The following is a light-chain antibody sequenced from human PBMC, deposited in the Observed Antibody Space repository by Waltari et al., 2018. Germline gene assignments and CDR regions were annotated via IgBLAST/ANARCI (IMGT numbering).Light chain of an antibody. V-gene: IGLV2-23*02. CDR1: SSDVGGYNY. J-gene: IGLJ1*01. CDR2: EVI. CDR3: CSYAGSGTYV. Sequence: QSALTQPPSASGSPGQSVTISCTGTSSDVGGYNYVSWYQHHPGEAPKLMICEVIKRPSGVSNRFSGSKSGNTASLTISGLQAEDEADYYCCSYAGSGTYVFGTGTKVTVL.